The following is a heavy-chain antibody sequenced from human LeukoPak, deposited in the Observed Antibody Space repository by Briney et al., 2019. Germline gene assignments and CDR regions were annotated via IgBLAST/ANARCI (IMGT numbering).Heavy chain of an antibody. CDR3: ARASGYSFGYTFGY. CDR2: IGTAGDT. J-gene: IGHJ4*02. CDR1: GFTFSSYD. D-gene: IGHD5-18*01. V-gene: IGHV3-13*01. Sequence: PGGSLRLSCAASGFTFSSYDMHWVRQTTGKGLEWVSAIGTAGDTYYLGSVKGRFTISRENAKNSLYLQMDSLTAGDTAMYYCARASGYSFGYTFGYWGQGTLVTVSS.